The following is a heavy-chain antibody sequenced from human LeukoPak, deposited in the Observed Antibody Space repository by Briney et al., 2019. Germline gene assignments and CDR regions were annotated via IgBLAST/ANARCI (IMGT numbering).Heavy chain of an antibody. CDR2: IYYSGST. CDR1: GGSLSSSSYY. J-gene: IGHJ5*02. CDR3: ARSADYDFWSGYWYWFDP. Sequence: SETLSLTCTVSGGSLSSSSYYWGWLRQPPGTGLEWIGSIYYSGSTYYNPSLKSRVTISVDTSKNQFSLKLSSVTAADTAVYYCARSADYDFWSGYWYWFDPWGQGTLVTVSS. D-gene: IGHD3-3*01. V-gene: IGHV4-39*01.